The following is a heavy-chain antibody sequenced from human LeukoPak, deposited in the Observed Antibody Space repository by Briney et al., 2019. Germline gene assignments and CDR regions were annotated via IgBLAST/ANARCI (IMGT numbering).Heavy chain of an antibody. CDR3: ARGAEAETSPLDF. CDR2: INPKSGAA. J-gene: IGHJ4*02. CDR1: GGTFSSYA. D-gene: IGHD6-13*01. V-gene: IGHV1-2*02. Sequence: ASVKVSCKASGGTFSSYAISWVRQAPGQGLEWLGWINPKSGAADYAQQFRGRVTMTRDTSINTDYMEMKRVTSDDTAVYYCARGAEAETSPLDFWGQGTLVIVS.